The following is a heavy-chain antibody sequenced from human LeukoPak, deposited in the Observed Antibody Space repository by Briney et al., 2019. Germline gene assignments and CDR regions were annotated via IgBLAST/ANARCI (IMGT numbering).Heavy chain of an antibody. D-gene: IGHD2-21*01. CDR3: SRHAETPVILWGAVDV. V-gene: IGHV3-21*01. CDR2: ISTSSSYI. Sequence: GESLRLSCAGSGFTFSRFNMNWVRQAPGKGLEWVASISTSSSYIYYADSLKGRFTISRDNVRKSLFLQMDSLRADDTATYFCSRHAETPVILWGAVDVWGRGATVIVSS. CDR1: GFTFSRFN. J-gene: IGHJ6*02.